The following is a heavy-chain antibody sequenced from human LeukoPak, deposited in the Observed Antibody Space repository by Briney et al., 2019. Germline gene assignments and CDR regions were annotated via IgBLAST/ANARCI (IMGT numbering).Heavy chain of an antibody. CDR2: IHHSGNT. D-gene: IGHD2-15*01. CDR1: DGSISSSSYH. V-gene: IGHV4-39*01. CDR3: ARRWGYCSGGSGYIDY. J-gene: IGHJ4*02. Sequence: SETLSLTGTVSDGSISSSSYHWGWIRQPPGKGLEWVGSIHHSGNTCYNSPLKSRVTISVDTSKNQFSLKLSSVTAADTAVYHCARRWGYCSGGSGYIDYWGQGNPFSVSS.